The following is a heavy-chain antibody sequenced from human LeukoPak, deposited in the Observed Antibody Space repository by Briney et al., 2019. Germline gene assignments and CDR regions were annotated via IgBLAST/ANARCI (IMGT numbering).Heavy chain of an antibody. CDR2: ISGSGGST. D-gene: IGHD3-22*01. V-gene: IGHV3-23*01. Sequence: GGSLRLSCVTSGFTFNNYAMSWVRQAPGKGLEWVSGISGSGGSTYYADSVKGRFTISRDISKNTVYLQMNSLRAEDTAVYYCAKAPSFMPYDSSGYFDYWGQGTLVTVSS. J-gene: IGHJ4*02. CDR3: AKAPSFMPYDSSGYFDY. CDR1: GFTFNNYA.